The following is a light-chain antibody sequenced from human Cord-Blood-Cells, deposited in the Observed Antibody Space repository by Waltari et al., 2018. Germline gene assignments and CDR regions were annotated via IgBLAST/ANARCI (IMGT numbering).Light chain of an antibody. V-gene: IGLV2-23*01. J-gene: IGLJ3*02. Sequence: QSALTQPASVSGSPGQSITISCTGTSSDVGSYNLVSWYHQHPGKAPKLMIYEGSKRPSGVSNRVSGSKSGNTASLTISGLQAEDEADYYCCSYAGSSTLVFGGGTKLTVL. CDR1: SSDVGSYNL. CDR3: CSYAGSSTLV. CDR2: EGS.